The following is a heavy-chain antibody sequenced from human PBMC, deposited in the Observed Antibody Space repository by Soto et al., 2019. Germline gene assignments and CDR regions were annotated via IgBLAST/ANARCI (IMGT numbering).Heavy chain of an antibody. J-gene: IGHJ6*02. CDR3: AKAVVPVAKAYYGMDV. CDR1: GFTFSIYA. D-gene: IGHD2-2*01. V-gene: IGHV3-23*01. Sequence: PGGSLRLSCAASGFTFSIYAMNWVRQAPGKGLEWVSAIGASAAGTYYADSVKGRFTISRDHSRNMLYLEMSTLRAEDTAIYYCAKAVVPVAKAYYGMDVWGQGTTVTVSS. CDR2: IGASAAGT.